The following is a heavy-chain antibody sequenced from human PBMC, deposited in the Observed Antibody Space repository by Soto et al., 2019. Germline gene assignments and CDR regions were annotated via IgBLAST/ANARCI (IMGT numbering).Heavy chain of an antibody. CDR1: GYTFTSYY. CDR2: INPSGST. CDR3: AGGYCRGGSCCSLDY. J-gene: IGHJ4*02. D-gene: IGHD2-15*01. V-gene: IGHV1-46*03. Sequence: QVQLVQSGAEVKKPGASVKVSCKASGYTFTSYYMHWVRQAPGQGLEWMGIINPSGSTSYAQKFQGRRAMTRAKSTRTVYRELSSLGSEAAAVYCCAGGYCRGGSCCSLDYWGQGTLVTVAS.